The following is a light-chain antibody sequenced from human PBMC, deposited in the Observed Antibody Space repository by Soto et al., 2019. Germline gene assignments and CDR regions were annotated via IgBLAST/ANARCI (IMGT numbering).Light chain of an antibody. CDR2: GAS. CDR3: QQYNKWPPIT. V-gene: IGKV3-15*01. J-gene: IGKJ5*01. Sequence: EIVMTQSPATLSVSPGEGASLSCISSQSVRSNLAWYQQKPGQAPRLLIFGASTRATGIPARFSGSGSGTEFTLTISSLQSEDFAVYYCQQYNKWPPITFGQGTRLEIK. CDR1: QSVRSN.